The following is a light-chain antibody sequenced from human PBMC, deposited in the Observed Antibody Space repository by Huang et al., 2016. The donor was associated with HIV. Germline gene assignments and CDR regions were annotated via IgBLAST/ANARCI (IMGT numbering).Light chain of an antibody. CDR3: QQSYVVPPT. CDR2: AAS. CDR1: QAIVGY. Sequence: DVQMTQSPDSLSASIGDTVTITCRADQAIVGYLNWYQQKPGKAPNLLIFAASNLRGGVTSRCSGSGSVTDFTLTINKLQPEDSATYYCQQSYVVPPTFGQGTKVEVK. J-gene: IGKJ1*01. V-gene: IGKV1-39*01.